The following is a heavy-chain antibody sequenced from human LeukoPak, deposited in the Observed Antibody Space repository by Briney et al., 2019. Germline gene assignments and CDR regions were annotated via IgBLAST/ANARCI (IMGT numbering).Heavy chain of an antibody. Sequence: GGSLRLSCVGSGFTFNSYSMKCVPQAPGKGLEWRSYISSSSSTIYYADSVKGRFTISRDYAKNSLYLQMNSLRDEDTAVYYCARTDLWFGESDKGSFDYWGQGTLVTVSS. V-gene: IGHV3-48*02. J-gene: IGHJ4*02. CDR3: ARTDLWFGESDKGSFDY. CDR1: GFTFNSYS. CDR2: ISSSSSTI. D-gene: IGHD3-10*01.